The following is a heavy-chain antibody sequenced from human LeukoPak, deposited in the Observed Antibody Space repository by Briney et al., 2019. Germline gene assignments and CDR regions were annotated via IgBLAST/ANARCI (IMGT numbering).Heavy chain of an antibody. D-gene: IGHD6-13*01. V-gene: IGHV1-2*02. Sequence: ASVKVSCKASGYTFTSYYMHWVRQAPGQGLEWMGWINPNSGGTNYAQKFQGRVTMTRDMSTSTVYMELSSLRSEDTAVYYCARSPIAAAGTIGAFDIWGQGTMVTVSS. CDR2: INPNSGGT. CDR3: ARSPIAAAGTIGAFDI. CDR1: GYTFTSYY. J-gene: IGHJ3*02.